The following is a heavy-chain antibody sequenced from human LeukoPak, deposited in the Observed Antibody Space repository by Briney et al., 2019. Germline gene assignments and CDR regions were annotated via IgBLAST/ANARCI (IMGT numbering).Heavy chain of an antibody. CDR1: GYTFTGYY. J-gene: IGHJ4*02. Sequence: ASVKVSCKASGYTFTGYYMHWVRQAPGQGLEWMGWINPNSGGTNYAQKFQGRVTMTRDTSISTAYMELSRLRSDDTAVYYCARGPVLRYFDWLPHLFDYWGQGTLVTVSS. CDR2: INPNSGGT. CDR3: ARGPVLRYFDWLPHLFDY. V-gene: IGHV1-2*02. D-gene: IGHD3-9*01.